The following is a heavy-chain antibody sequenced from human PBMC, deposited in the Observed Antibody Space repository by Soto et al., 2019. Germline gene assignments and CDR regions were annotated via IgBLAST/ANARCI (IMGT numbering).Heavy chain of an antibody. V-gene: IGHV1-2*02. D-gene: IGHD5-18*01. CDR3: VRYVGGYSYGYLLT. CDR2: INPNSGGT. Sequence: AASVKVCCKSSGDTFTGYYMHWVRQAPGQGLEWMGWINPNSGGTNYAQKFQGRVTMTRDTSISTAYMELSRLRSDDTAVYYCVRYVGGYSYGYLLTWGQGTLRTL. J-gene: IGHJ5*02. CDR1: GDTFTGYY.